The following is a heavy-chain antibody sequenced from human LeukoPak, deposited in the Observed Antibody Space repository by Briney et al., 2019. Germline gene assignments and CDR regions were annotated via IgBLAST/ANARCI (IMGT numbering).Heavy chain of an antibody. CDR1: GGSISSSRYS. V-gene: IGHV4-39*07. Sequence: SETLSLTCTVSGGSISSSRYSWGWIRQPPGKGLEWIGEINHSGSTNYNPSLKSRVTISVDTSKNQFSLKLSSVTAADTAVYYCARSLKYGDYVTHDYWGQGTLVTVSS. CDR2: INHSGST. D-gene: IGHD4-17*01. J-gene: IGHJ4*02. CDR3: ARSLKYGDYVTHDY.